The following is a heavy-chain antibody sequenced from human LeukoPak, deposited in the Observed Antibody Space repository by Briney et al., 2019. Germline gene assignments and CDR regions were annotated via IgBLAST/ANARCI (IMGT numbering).Heavy chain of an antibody. CDR2: IFTSGST. D-gene: IGHD1-26*01. J-gene: IGHJ4*02. V-gene: IGHV4-4*07. CDR3: ARDPVLYSGSQRSFDY. CDR1: GGSISRYY. Sequence: SETLSLTCTVSGGSISRYYWSWIRQPAGKGLEWIGRIFTSGSTNYNPSLKSRVTMSVDTSKNQISLKLSSVTAADTAVYYCARDPVLYSGSQRSFDYWGQGTLVTVSS.